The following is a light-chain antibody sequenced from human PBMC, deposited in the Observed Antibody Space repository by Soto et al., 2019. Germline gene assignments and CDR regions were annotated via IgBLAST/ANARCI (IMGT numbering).Light chain of an antibody. V-gene: IGKV2-28*01. CDR3: MQALHTPYT. J-gene: IGKJ2*01. Sequence: DIVMTQSPLSLPVTPGEPASISCRSSQSLLHSNGYNYLDWYLQKPGQSPQLLIYLGSNRASGVSDRFSGSGSGTDFTLKISRVEAEDVGVYYCMQALHTPYTFGRATKLEIK. CDR2: LGS. CDR1: QSLLHSNGYNY.